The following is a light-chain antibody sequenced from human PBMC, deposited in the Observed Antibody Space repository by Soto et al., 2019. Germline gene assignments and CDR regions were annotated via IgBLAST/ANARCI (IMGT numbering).Light chain of an antibody. CDR2: AAS. Sequence: IQLTQSPSSLSASVGDRVTITCRASQDIRSRLAWYQQKPGKAPKLLIYAASTLQSGVPSRFSGSGSGTAFTLTISSRQPEDFATYYCQQLDSYPITFGQGTRLEIK. V-gene: IGKV1-9*01. J-gene: IGKJ5*01. CDR3: QQLDSYPIT. CDR1: QDIRSR.